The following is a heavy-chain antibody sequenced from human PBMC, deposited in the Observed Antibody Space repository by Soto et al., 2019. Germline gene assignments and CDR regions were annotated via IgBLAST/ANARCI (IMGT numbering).Heavy chain of an antibody. D-gene: IGHD6-13*01. J-gene: IGHJ6*02. Sequence: SVKVSCKASGGTFSSYAISWVRQAPGQGLEWMGGIIPIFGTANYAQKFQGRVTITADESTSTAYMELSSLRSEDTAVYYCASGTAAGTLSIRGYYGMDVWGQGTTVTVSS. CDR3: ASGTAAGTLSIRGYYGMDV. V-gene: IGHV1-69*13. CDR2: IIPIFGTA. CDR1: GGTFSSYA.